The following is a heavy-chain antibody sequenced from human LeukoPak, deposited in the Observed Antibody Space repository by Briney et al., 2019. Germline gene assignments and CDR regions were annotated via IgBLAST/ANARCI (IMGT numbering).Heavy chain of an antibody. CDR1: GFTFSSYG. V-gene: IGHV3-33*01. D-gene: IGHD3-22*01. CDR2: IWYDGSNK. J-gene: IGHJ4*02. Sequence: GRSLRLSCAASGFTFSSYGMHWVRQAPGKGLEWVAVIWYDGSNKYYADSVKGRFTISRDNSKNTLYGQMNSLRAEDTAVYYCARDYDSSGFSPSNWGQGTLVTVSS. CDR3: ARDYDSSGFSPSN.